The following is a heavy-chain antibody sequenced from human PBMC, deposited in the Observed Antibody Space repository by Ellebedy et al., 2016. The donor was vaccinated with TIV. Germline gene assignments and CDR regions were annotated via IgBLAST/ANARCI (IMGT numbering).Heavy chain of an antibody. J-gene: IGHJ3*02. CDR1: GGSISSGDSY. Sequence: SETLSLTCSVSGGSISSGDSYWSWIRQYPGKGLEWIGYISLGGSLYFSPSIWSCVTLSLETSKNQVSLKIASLTAADTAVYYCATFSAYPTDAFDIWGQGTVVTVSS. V-gene: IGHV4-31*03. CDR3: ATFSAYPTDAFDI. CDR2: ISLGGSL. D-gene: IGHD6-19*01.